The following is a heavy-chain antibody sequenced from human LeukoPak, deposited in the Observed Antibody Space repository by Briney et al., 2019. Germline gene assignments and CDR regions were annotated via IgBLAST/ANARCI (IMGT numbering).Heavy chain of an antibody. CDR2: TSFDGSNK. CDR3: ARAGYGDPHFDF. Sequence: GGSLRLSCVASGFTFSSYGMHWVRQAPGKGLEWVAVTSFDGSNKYYSDSVKGRFTISGDNSKTTLYLQMNSLRAEDTAAYYCARAGYGDPHFDFWGQGTLVTVSS. CDR1: GFTFSSYG. D-gene: IGHD4-17*01. J-gene: IGHJ4*02. V-gene: IGHV3-30*03.